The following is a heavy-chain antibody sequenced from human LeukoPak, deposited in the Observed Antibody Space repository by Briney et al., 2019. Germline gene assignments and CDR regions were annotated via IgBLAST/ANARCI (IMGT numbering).Heavy chain of an antibody. CDR2: ISGSGSGGST. J-gene: IGHJ3*02. CDR1: GFTFSSSA. Sequence: GGSLRLSCAASGFTFSSSAMSWVRQAPGKGLEWVSNISGSGSGGSTYYADSVKGRFTISRDNSKNTLYLQMNSLRAEDTAVYYCAKDFSYYYGSGSPDAFDIWGQGTMVTVSS. CDR3: AKDFSYYYGSGSPDAFDI. D-gene: IGHD3-10*01. V-gene: IGHV3-23*01.